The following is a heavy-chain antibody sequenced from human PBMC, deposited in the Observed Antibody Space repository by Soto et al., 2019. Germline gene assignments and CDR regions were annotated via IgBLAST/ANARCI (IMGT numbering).Heavy chain of an antibody. J-gene: IGHJ5*02. D-gene: IGHD3-16*01. CDR2: IYYSGST. Sequence: QVQLQESGPGLVKPSETLSLTCTVSGGSISSYYWSWIRQPPGKGLEWIGYIYYSGSTNYNPSLKNRVHITFDTSKNHFSLKLSSVTAADTAVYYCARDELGDGYSWGNGCDPWGQGTLVTVSS. CDR3: ARDELGDGYSWGNGCDP. V-gene: IGHV4-59*01. CDR1: GGSISSYY.